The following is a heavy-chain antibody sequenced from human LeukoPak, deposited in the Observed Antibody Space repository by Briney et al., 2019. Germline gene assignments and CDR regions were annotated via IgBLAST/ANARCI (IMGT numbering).Heavy chain of an antibody. D-gene: IGHD6-19*01. V-gene: IGHV3-21*04. CDR3: AKEGPRRAVAGPSFDY. Sequence: DSVKGRFTISRDNAKNSLYLQMNSLRAEDTAVYYCAKEGPRRAVAGPSFDYWGQGTLVTVSS. J-gene: IGHJ4*02.